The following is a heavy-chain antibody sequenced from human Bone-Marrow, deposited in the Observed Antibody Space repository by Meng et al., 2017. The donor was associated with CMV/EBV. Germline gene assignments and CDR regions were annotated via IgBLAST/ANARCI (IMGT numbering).Heavy chain of an antibody. Sequence: CVVSGFRLRNYAMHWVRQAPGEGLEWVTFISYDGREKTYADSVKGRFTTSRDTSKNTVYLEMNSLRHEDTAIYFCARQRGGNWFDPWGQGTLVTVSS. CDR2: ISYDGREK. J-gene: IGHJ5*02. D-gene: IGHD3-16*01. V-gene: IGHV3-30*03. CDR1: GFRLRNYA. CDR3: ARQRGGNWFDP.